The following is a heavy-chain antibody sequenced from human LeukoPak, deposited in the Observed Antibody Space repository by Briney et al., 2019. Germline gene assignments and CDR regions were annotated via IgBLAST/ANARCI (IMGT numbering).Heavy chain of an antibody. D-gene: IGHD4-11*01. CDR2: ISTSTGDT. CDR1: GYSFILYG. Sequence: ASVKVSCKTSGYSFILYGISWVRQAPGQGPEWMGWISTSTGDTKYTQKFQGRVTLTTDTSTSTAYMELSSLRSDDTAVYYCAKNDNYGIFVNGYHWGQGTLVTVSS. J-gene: IGHJ5*02. CDR3: AKNDNYGIFVNGYH. V-gene: IGHV1-18*01.